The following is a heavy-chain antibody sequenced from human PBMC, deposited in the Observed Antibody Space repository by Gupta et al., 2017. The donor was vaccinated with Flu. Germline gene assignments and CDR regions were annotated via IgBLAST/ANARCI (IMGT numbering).Heavy chain of an antibody. CDR3: ARYCSGDCSVKLLDY. J-gene: IGHJ4*02. CDR1: GFTFSFYE. D-gene: IGHD2-21*02. Sequence: EVQLLESGGGLAQPGGSLRLYCAASGFTFSFYELSWVRQAPGKGLEWVTTITGSGAKAYYADSVKGRFTISRDNSKSTLHLQMSGMSAEDTAVDYCARYCSGDCSVKLLDYWGQGTLVSVSS. V-gene: IGHV3-23*01. CDR2: ITGSGAKA.